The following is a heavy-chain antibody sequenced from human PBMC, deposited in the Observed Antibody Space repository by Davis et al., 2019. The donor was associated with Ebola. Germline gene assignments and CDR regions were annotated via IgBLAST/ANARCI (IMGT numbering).Heavy chain of an antibody. V-gene: IGHV3-48*04. D-gene: IGHD3-10*01. CDR2: ISSVGSTI. CDR3: ARLATAMVPFDY. CDR1: GFSLGTYA. J-gene: IGHJ4*02. Sequence: GGSLRLSCTASGFSLGTYAMNWVRQAPGKGLEWISYISSVGSTIYYADSVKGRFTISRDNAKNSLSLQMNSLRAEDTAVYYCARLATAMVPFDYWGRGTLVTVSS.